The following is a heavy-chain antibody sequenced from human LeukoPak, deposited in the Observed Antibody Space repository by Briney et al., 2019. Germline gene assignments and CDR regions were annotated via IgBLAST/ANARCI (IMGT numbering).Heavy chain of an antibody. V-gene: IGHV4-59*01. CDR3: ARVRCSSTSCYPDAFDI. D-gene: IGHD2-2*01. CDR2: VYYSGST. Sequence: SETLSLTCTVSGDSISSYYWSWIRQPPGKGLEWIGYVYYSGSTNYNPSLKSRVTISVDTSKNQFSLKVNSVTAADTAVYYCARVRCSSTSCYPDAFDIWGQGTMVTVSS. CDR1: GDSISSYY. J-gene: IGHJ3*02.